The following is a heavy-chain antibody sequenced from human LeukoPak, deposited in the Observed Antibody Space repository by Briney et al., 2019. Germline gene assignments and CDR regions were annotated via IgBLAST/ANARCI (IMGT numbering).Heavy chain of an antibody. J-gene: IGHJ4*02. CDR3: ARRPGGSFYFDF. CDR1: GGSISSSSYY. CDR2: IYYSGST. Sequence: SETLSLTCTVSGGSISSSSYYWGWIRQPPGKGLEWIGSIYYSGSTYYNPSLKSRVTISVDTSKNQFSLRLSSVTAADTAVYHCARRPGGSFYFDFWGQGTLVTVSS. D-gene: IGHD3-10*01. V-gene: IGHV4-39*07.